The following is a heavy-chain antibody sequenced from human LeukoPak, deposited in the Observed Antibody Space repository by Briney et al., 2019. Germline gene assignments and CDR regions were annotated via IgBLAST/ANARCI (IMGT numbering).Heavy chain of an antibody. J-gene: IGHJ4*02. V-gene: IGHV3-74*01. CDR1: GFAFSSYE. CDR3: ARSGSRKTTVTDPFDY. Sequence: GGSLRLSCAASGFAFSSYEMNWVRQAPGKGLEWVSRINSDGSSTSYADSVKGRFTISRDNAKNTLYLQMNSLRAEDTAVYYCARSGSRKTTVTDPFDYWGQGTLVTVSS. CDR2: INSDGSST. D-gene: IGHD4-17*01.